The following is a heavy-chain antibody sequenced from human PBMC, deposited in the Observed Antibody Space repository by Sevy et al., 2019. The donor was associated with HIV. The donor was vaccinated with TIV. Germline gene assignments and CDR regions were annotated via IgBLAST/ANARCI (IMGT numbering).Heavy chain of an antibody. CDR3: ARDSWQQLVRGAFDI. J-gene: IGHJ3*02. Sequence: SETLSLTCAVYGGSFSGYYWSWIRQPPGKGLEWIGEINHSGRTNYNPSLKSRVTISVDTSKNQLSLKLSSVTAAGTAVYYCARDSWQQLVRGAFDIWGQGTMVTVSS. D-gene: IGHD6-13*01. CDR1: GGSFSGYY. V-gene: IGHV4-34*01. CDR2: INHSGRT.